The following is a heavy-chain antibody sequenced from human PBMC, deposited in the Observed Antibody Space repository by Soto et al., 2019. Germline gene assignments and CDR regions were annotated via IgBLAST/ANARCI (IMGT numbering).Heavy chain of an antibody. J-gene: IGHJ6*03. CDR2: MNPNSGNT. Sequence: ASVKVSCKASGYTFTSYDINWVRQATGQGLEWVGWMNPNSGNTGYAQKFQGRVTMTRNTSISTAYMELSSLRSEDTAVYYCARATAYRITMVREVMRYYYMDVWGKGTTVTVSS. V-gene: IGHV1-8*01. CDR1: GYTFTSYD. D-gene: IGHD3-10*01. CDR3: ARATAYRITMVREVMRYYYMDV.